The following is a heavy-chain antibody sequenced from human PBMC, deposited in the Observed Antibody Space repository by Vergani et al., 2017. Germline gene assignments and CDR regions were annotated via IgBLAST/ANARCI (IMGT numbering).Heavy chain of an antibody. Sequence: QVQLVESGGGVVQPGRSLRLSCAASGFTFSSYGMHWVRQAPGKGLEWVAVIWYDGSNKYYADSVKGRFTISRDNSKNTLYLQMNSLRAEDTAVYYCVKGRVWYWNYVNSFDNWGQGTLVAVSS. CDR3: VKGRVWYWNYVNSFDN. CDR1: GFTFSSYG. CDR2: IWYDGSNK. J-gene: IGHJ4*02. D-gene: IGHD1-7*01. V-gene: IGHV3-33*06.